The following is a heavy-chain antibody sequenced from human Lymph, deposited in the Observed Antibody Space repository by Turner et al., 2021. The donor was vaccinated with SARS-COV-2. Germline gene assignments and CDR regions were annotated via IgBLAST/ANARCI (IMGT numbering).Heavy chain of an antibody. D-gene: IGHD3-9*01. Sequence: QVQLVESGGGVVQPGRVLRGQRGAFGFTFSSFAMHWVRQAPGKGLEWVAVISDDESNKYFADYVRGRFPVSRDNSKNTLYLQMNSLRAEDTAVYYCAREGMFAFATGLGSWVPCTLVTVSS. V-gene: IGHV3-30-3*01. CDR1: GFTFSSFA. CDR3: AREGMFAFATGLGS. CDR2: ISDDESNK. J-gene: IGHJ5*01.